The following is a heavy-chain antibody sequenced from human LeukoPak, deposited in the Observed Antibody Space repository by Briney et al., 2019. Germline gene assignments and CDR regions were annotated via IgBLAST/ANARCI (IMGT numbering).Heavy chain of an antibody. Sequence: PGRSLRLSCAASGFTFSSYGMHWVRQAPGKGLEWVAVIWFDGSDKYYADSVKGRFTISRDNSKSTLYLQMNILRAEDTAVYYCAKYSSSSNYYYGMDVWGQGTTVTVSS. CDR2: IWFDGSDK. CDR1: GFTFSSYG. CDR3: AKYSSSSNYYYGMDV. V-gene: IGHV3-33*06. D-gene: IGHD6-6*01. J-gene: IGHJ6*02.